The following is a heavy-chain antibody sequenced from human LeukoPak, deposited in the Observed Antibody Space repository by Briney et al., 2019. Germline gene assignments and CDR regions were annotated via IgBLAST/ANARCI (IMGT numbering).Heavy chain of an antibody. V-gene: IGHV4-34*01. Sequence: SETLSLTCAVYGGSFSDYYWSWIRQPPGKGLEWIGEINHSGSTNYNPSLKSRVTISVDTSKNQFSLKLSSVTAADTAVYYCAKAADYGDYSWFDPWGQGTLVTVSS. CDR2: INHSGST. CDR3: AKAADYGDYSWFDP. CDR1: GGSFSDYY. D-gene: IGHD4-17*01. J-gene: IGHJ5*02.